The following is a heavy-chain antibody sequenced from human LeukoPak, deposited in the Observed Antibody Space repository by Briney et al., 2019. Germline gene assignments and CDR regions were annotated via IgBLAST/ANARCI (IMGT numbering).Heavy chain of an antibody. Sequence: PGGSLRLSCAASGFTLSEYGMHWVRQAPGKGLEWITFIRYDGYKKYYIDSVKGRFTTSRDNSKNTVSLQMSSLRVEDTAVYYCARNAHSFDSSGYYFHFWGQGTLVTVSS. CDR1: GFTLSEYG. D-gene: IGHD3-22*01. V-gene: IGHV3-30*02. CDR2: IRYDGYKK. J-gene: IGHJ4*02. CDR3: ARNAHSFDSSGYYFHF.